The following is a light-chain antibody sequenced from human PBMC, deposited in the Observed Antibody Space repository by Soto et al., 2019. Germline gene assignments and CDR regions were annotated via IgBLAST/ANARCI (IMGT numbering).Light chain of an antibody. CDR3: QQYNRMYT. V-gene: IGKV1-5*03. Sequence: DIQMTQSPSTLSASVGDRVTITCRASQSISSWLAWYQQKPGKAPKLLIYKASSLESGLPSRFSGCGSGTEFTLTISSLQPDDFATYYCQQYNRMYTFGQGTKLEIK. J-gene: IGKJ2*01. CDR1: QSISSW. CDR2: KAS.